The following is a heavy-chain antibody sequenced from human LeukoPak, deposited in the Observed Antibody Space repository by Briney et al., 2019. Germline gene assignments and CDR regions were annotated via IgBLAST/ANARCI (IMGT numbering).Heavy chain of an antibody. CDR1: GYIFTKYG. CDR3: AREHCSSTSCYENYYYYMDV. CDR2: ISTYDGNA. J-gene: IGHJ6*03. Sequence: ASVKVSCKSSGYIFTKYGISWVRQAPGQGLEWMGWISTYDGNANYAQQLQGRVTMTKDTSTSTAYMELRSLISDDTAVYYCAREHCSSTSCYENYYYYMDVWGKGTTVTVSS. V-gene: IGHV1-18*01. D-gene: IGHD2-2*01.